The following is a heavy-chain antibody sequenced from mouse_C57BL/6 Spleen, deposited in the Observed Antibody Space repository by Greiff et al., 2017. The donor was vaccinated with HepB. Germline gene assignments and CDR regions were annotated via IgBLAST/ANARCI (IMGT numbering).Heavy chain of an antibody. D-gene: IGHD2-5*01. CDR1: GYTFTSYW. J-gene: IGHJ4*01. CDR3: ARMKRAYYSNGGDAMDY. CDR2: IDPSDSET. V-gene: IGHV1-52*01. Sequence: QVQLQQPGAELVRPGSSVKLSCKASGYTFTSYWMHWVKQRPIQGLEWIGNIDPSDSETHYNQKFKDKATLTVDKSSSTAYMQLSSLTSEDSAVYYCARMKRAYYSNGGDAMDYWGQGTSVTVSS.